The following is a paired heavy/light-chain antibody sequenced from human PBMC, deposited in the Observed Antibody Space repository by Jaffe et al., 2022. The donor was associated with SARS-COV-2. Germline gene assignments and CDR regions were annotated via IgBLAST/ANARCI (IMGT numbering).Light chain of an antibody. V-gene: IGKV3-15*01. CDR2: GAS. Sequence: EIVMTQSPATLSVSPGERATLSCRASQSIATNLAWYQQRPGQAPRLLIFGASTRATGIPATFSGSGSGTEFTLTISSLQSEDFAVYYCQQYNSWPPYTFGQGTKLEIK. CDR3: QQYNSWPPYT. J-gene: IGKJ2*01. CDR1: QSIATN.
Heavy chain of an antibody. Sequence: QVQLVESGGGVVRPGRSLRLSCTASGFNFSNSGMHWVRQPPGKGLEWVAVLWYDGTNKNYADSVKGRFIISRDTSKNTLYLQMNSLRAEDTAVYYCAREGGYSGYDDPLYYYYGMDVWGQGTTVAVSS. CDR1: GFNFSNSG. D-gene: IGHD5-12*01. CDR2: LWYDGTNK. V-gene: IGHV3-33*01. CDR3: AREGGYSGYDDPLYYYYGMDV. J-gene: IGHJ6*02.